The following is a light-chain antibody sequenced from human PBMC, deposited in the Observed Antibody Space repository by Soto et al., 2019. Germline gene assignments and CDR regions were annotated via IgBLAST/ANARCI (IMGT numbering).Light chain of an antibody. J-gene: IGLJ2*01. CDR3: SSYTSSSTVV. Sequence: QSVLTQPASVSGSPGQSITISCTGTSSDVGGYNYVSWYQQHPGKAPKLMIYDVSNRPSGVSNRFSGSKSGNTASLTISGLQAEDEADYYCSSYTSSSTVVFXGGTQLTVL. CDR1: SSDVGGYNY. CDR2: DVS. V-gene: IGLV2-14*01.